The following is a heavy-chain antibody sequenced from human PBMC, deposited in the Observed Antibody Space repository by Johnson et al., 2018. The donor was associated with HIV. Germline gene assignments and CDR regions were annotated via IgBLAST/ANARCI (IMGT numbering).Heavy chain of an antibody. J-gene: IGHJ3*02. CDR3: AKGEELQADYDAFDI. CDR2: INYDGSKT. V-gene: IGHV3-74*01. CDR1: GFTFSSYW. Sequence: VKLVESGGGLVQPGGSLRLSCAASGFTFSSYWLHWVRQAPGKGLVWVSRINYDGSKTDHADSVKGRFNISRDNAKNTVYLQMNSLRAEDTAVYYCAKGEELQADYDAFDIWGQGTMVTVSS. D-gene: IGHD1-26*01.